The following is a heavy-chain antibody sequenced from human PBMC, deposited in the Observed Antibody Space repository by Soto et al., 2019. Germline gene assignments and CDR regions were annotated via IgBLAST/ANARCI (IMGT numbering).Heavy chain of an antibody. CDR1: GYTFTSYA. CDR2: INAGNGNT. J-gene: IGHJ5*02. Sequence: QVQLVQSGAEVKKPGASVKVSCKASGYTFTSYAMHWVRQAPGQRLEWMGWINAGNGNTKYSQKFQGRVTITRDTSASTAYMELSSLRSEDTAVYYCARSYGDTAMVVPFDPWGQGTLVTVSS. CDR3: ARSYGDTAMVVPFDP. V-gene: IGHV1-3*01. D-gene: IGHD5-18*01.